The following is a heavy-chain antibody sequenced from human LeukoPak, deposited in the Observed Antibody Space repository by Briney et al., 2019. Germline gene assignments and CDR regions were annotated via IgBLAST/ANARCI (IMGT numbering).Heavy chain of an antibody. J-gene: IGHJ4*02. CDR1: GFTVSRSY. V-gene: IGHV3-53*01. CDR3: ARILSDYYGSGTYYFDY. CDR2: IYSGGTT. Sequence: GGSLRLSCAASGFTVSRSYMIWARQAPGKGLEWVSVIYSGGTTYYADSVKGRFTISRDNSKNTLYLQMNSLRAEDTAVYHCARILSDYYGSGTYYFDYWGQGILVTVSS. D-gene: IGHD3-10*01.